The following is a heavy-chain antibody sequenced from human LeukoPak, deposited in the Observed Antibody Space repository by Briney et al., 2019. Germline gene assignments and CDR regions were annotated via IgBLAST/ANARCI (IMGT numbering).Heavy chain of an antibody. V-gene: IGHV1-24*01. CDR2: FDLEDGET. Sequence: ASVKVSCKVSGYTLTELSMHWVRQAPGKGLEWMGGFDLEDGETIYAQKFQGRVTMTEDTSTDTAYMELSSLRSEDTAVYYCATQAHYDILTGYYLAGGYFDYWGQGTLVTVSS. D-gene: IGHD3-9*01. CDR1: GYTLTELS. J-gene: IGHJ4*02. CDR3: ATQAHYDILTGYYLAGGYFDY.